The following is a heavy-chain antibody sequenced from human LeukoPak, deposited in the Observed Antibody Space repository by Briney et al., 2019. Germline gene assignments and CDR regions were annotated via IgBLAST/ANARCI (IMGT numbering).Heavy chain of an antibody. CDR1: GGSISNSVYY. V-gene: IGHV4-39*01. J-gene: IGHJ3*02. CDR2: IYYTGNT. D-gene: IGHD3-22*01. CDR3: ARGPYSYDSSGAFDI. Sequence: SETLSLTCTVSGGSISNSVYYWVWIRQPPGKGLEWIGNIYYTGNTYYNPSLKGRVTISVDTSKNQFSLKLSSVTAADTAVYFCARGPYSYDSSGAFDIWGQGTMVTVSS.